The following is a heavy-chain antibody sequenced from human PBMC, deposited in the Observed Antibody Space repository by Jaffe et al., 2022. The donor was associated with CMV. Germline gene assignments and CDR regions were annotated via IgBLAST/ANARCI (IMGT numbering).Heavy chain of an antibody. V-gene: IGHV3-21*01. J-gene: IGHJ6*02. CDR1: GFTFSSYS. D-gene: IGHD5-18*01. Sequence: EVQLVESGGGLVKPGGSLRLSCAASGFTFSSYSMNWVRQAPGKGLEWVSSISSSSSYIYYADSVKGRFTISRDNAKNSLYLQMNSLRAEDTAVYYCAREFEVDTAMDYYYGMDVWGQGTTVTVSS. CDR2: ISSSSSYI. CDR3: AREFEVDTAMDYYYGMDV.